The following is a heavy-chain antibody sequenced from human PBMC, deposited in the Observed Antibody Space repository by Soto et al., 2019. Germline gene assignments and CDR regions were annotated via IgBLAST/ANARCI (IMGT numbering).Heavy chain of an antibody. D-gene: IGHD3-16*01. CDR2: ISGSGGST. CDR1: GCTFSSYA. CDR3: AKGSRGGPNYYYGMDV. V-gene: IGHV3-23*01. Sequence: PGGSLRLSCAASGCTFSSYAMSWVRQAPGKGLEWVSAISGSGGSTYYADSVKGRFTISRDNSKNTLYLQMNSLRAEDTAVYYCAKGSRGGPNYYYGMDVWGQGTTVTVS. J-gene: IGHJ6*02.